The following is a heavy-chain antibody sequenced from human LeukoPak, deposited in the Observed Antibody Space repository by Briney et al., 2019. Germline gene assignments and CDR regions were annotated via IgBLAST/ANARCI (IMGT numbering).Heavy chain of an antibody. CDR2: INPTGTST. CDR1: VYTLTNNW. CDR3: ARDHSVGDIAWWFDP. V-gene: IGHV1-46*01. D-gene: IGHD3-10*01. Sequence: AASVKVSCMTSVYTLTNNWMHWVRQAPGQGREWAGVINPTGTSTLYAQNFQGRVTLTRDMSTTTDYMELGSLTSEDTAVYYCARDHSVGDIAWWFDPWGQGTLVSVSS. J-gene: IGHJ5*02.